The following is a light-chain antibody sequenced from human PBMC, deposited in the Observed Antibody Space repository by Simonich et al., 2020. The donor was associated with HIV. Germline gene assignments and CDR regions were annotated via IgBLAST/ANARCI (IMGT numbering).Light chain of an antibody. CDR1: SSDVRSYNL. CDR2: EVS. Sequence: QSALTQPVSVSGSPGQSITISCTGTSSDVRSYNLVSWYQQHPGKAPKLMIYEVSKRPSGVSNRYSSSKSGNTASLTISGLQAEDEADYYCCSYAGSSTYVFGTGTKVTVL. CDR3: CSYAGSSTYV. V-gene: IGLV2-23*02. J-gene: IGLJ1*01.